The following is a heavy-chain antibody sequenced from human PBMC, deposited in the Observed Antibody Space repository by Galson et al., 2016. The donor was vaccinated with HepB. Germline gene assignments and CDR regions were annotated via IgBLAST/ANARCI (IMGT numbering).Heavy chain of an antibody. D-gene: IGHD3-10*01. V-gene: IGHV4-4*07. CDR2: IYSGGSA. CDR1: GDSVSRDY. Sequence: ETLSLTCAVSGDSVSRDYWSWIRQPAGKGMEWLGRIYSGGSATYNPSLKSRVTMSIDTSKNHFSLQLTSVTAADTALYYCARDQGSGNYYRGASWGQGILVSVTS. J-gene: IGHJ4*02. CDR3: ARDQGSGNYYRGAS.